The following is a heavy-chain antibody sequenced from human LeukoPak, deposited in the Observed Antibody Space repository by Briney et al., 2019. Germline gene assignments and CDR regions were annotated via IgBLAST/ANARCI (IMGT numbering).Heavy chain of an antibody. J-gene: IGHJ6*03. Sequence: PGGSLRLSCAASGFTFSSYSMNWVRQAPGKGLEWVSSISSSSSYIYYADSVKGRFTISRDNAKNSLYLQMNSLRAEDTAVYYCARVFLHRGGYDYYYYYYMDVWGKGTTVTISS. CDR1: GFTFSSYS. CDR3: ARVFLHRGGYDYYYYYYMDV. V-gene: IGHV3-21*01. D-gene: IGHD5-12*01. CDR2: ISSSSSYI.